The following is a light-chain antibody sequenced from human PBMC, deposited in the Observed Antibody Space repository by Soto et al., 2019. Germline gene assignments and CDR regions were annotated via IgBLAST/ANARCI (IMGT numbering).Light chain of an antibody. V-gene: IGKV3-15*01. CDR3: QQYSNWPPLYT. CDR1: QSVSSY. CDR2: DAS. J-gene: IGKJ2*01. Sequence: EIVMTQSPATLSVSPGERATLSCRASQSVSSYLAWYQQKPGLPPRLLIYDASTRATGIPDRFSGSGSVTDFTLTISSLQSAYFAVYYCQQYSNWPPLYTFGRGTKLEIK.